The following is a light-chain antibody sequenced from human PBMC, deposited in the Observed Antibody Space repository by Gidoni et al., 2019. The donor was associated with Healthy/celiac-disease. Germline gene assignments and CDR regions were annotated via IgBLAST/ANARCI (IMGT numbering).Light chain of an antibody. J-gene: IGKJ4*01. V-gene: IGKV3-11*01. Sequence: EIVFTHSPATLSLSPGERATISCRASQCVSSYLAWYQQKPGQAPRHLIYDASNRATGIPARFSGSGSGTDFTLTISSLEPEDFAVYYCQQRSNWPLTFGGGTKVEIK. CDR3: QQRSNWPLT. CDR1: QCVSSY. CDR2: DAS.